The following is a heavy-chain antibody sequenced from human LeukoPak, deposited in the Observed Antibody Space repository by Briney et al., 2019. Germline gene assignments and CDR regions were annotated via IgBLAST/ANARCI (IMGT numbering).Heavy chain of an antibody. CDR1: GFTFSRYG. V-gene: IGHV3-30*03. D-gene: IGHD5-24*01. Sequence: GGSLRLSCAASGFTFSRYGMHWVRQAPGKGLEWLAVISYDGSNKYYADSVKGRFTISRDNSKNTLYLQMNSLRVEDTAVYYCAPEGDGYILFDYWGQGTLVTVSS. CDR2: ISYDGSNK. CDR3: APEGDGYILFDY. J-gene: IGHJ4*02.